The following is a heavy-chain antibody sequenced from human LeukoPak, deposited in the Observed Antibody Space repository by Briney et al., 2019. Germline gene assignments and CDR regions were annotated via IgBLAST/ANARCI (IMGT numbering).Heavy chain of an antibody. CDR1: GFSFSTYW. CDR2: TNTDGSIT. V-gene: IGHV3-74*01. D-gene: IGHD1-26*01. CDR3: GRDLGGRRGA. Sequence: GGSLRLSCAASGFSFSTYWMHWVRQVPGTGLVWVSRTNTDGSITDYADSVKGRFTISRDNAKDTLYLQMNSLRPEDTAVYYCGRDLGGRRGAWGQGTLVTVSS. J-gene: IGHJ5*02.